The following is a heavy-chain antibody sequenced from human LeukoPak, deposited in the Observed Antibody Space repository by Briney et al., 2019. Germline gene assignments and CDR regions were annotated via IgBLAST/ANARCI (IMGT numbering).Heavy chain of an antibody. J-gene: IGHJ4*02. CDR1: GGTFSSYA. CDR3: TSPPHFDY. CDR2: IIPIGDIP. V-gene: IGHV1-69*04. Sequence: SVKVSCKASGGTFSSYAITWVRQAPGQGLEWMGRIIPIGDIPNYAQKLQGRITITADKSTSTVYMELFSLRSEDTAMYYCTSPPHFDYWGQGTLVTVSS.